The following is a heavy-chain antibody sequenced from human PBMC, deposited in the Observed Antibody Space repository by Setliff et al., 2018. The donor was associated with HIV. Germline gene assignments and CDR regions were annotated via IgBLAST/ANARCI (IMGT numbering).Heavy chain of an antibody. J-gene: IGHJ6*03. V-gene: IGHV4-61*02. CDR1: GGSINSGSYF. CDR2: IFTGGST. Sequence: PSETLSLTCTVSGGSINSGSYFWSWIRQPAGKGLEWIGRIFTGGSTNYNPSLKSRVTISLDTSRNQFSLRLSSVTAADTAVYYCARSPGPSYCSGGSCYDYVNIYYHDYIDLWGKGTTVTVSS. CDR3: ARSPGPSYCSGGSCYDYVNIYYHDYIDL. D-gene: IGHD2-15*01.